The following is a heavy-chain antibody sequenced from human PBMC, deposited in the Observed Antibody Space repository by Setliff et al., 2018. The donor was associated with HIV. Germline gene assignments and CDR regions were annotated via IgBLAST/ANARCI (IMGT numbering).Heavy chain of an antibody. D-gene: IGHD6-13*01. CDR3: ARVPVSSYYYYMDV. J-gene: IGHJ6*03. V-gene: IGHV4-59*11. Sequence: PSETLSLTCSVSGGSISSHYWGWIRQPPGRGLEWIGYIMYNEGNNFNPSLKSRVTISVDTSKNELSLRLSSVTAADSAVYYCARVPVSSYYYYMDVWGKGTTVTV. CDR1: GGSISSHY. CDR2: IMYNEGN.